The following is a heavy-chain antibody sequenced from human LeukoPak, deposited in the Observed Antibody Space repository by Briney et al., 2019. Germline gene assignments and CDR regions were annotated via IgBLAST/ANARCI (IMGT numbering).Heavy chain of an antibody. J-gene: IGHJ3*02. CDR3: ARINHDFWSGYSRGAFDI. V-gene: IGHV4-30-2*01. CDR1: GGSISSGGYY. D-gene: IGHD3-3*01. Sequence: SETLSLTCTVSGGSISSGGYYWSWIRQPPGKGLEWIGYIYHSGSTYYNPSLKSRVTISVDRSKNQFSLKLSSVTAADTAVYYCARINHDFWSGYSRGAFDIWGQGTMVTVSS. CDR2: IYHSGST.